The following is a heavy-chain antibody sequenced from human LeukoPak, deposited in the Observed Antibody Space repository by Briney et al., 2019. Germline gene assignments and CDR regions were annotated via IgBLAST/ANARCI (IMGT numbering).Heavy chain of an antibody. CDR1: GGSITSSPYY. CDR2: IYYSGTT. Sequence: SETLSLTCTVSGGSITSSPYYWGWIRQPPGKGLEWIGSIYYSGTTHYNPSLESRVTISVDTSKNQFSLKLASVTAADTAIYYCAKGAGGFSYYNWFDPWGQGTLVTVSS. V-gene: IGHV4-39*07. D-gene: IGHD5-18*01. J-gene: IGHJ5*02. CDR3: AKGAGGFSYYNWFDP.